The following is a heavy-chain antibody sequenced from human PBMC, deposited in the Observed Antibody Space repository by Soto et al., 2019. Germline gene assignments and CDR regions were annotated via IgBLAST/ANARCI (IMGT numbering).Heavy chain of an antibody. CDR3: ARSILDYYDSRGHSGYFDY. V-gene: IGHV4-30-4*01. D-gene: IGHD3-22*01. CDR2: IYYSRST. Sequence: QVQLQESGPGLVKPSQTLSLTCTVSGGSISSGDYYCSLLRQPPGKGLEWIGYIYYSRSTYYNPSLKRRVTLSVDTSKNQFSPKLSFVTAADTAVYYCARSILDYYDSRGHSGYFDYWGQGTLVTVSS. J-gene: IGHJ4*02. CDR1: GGSISSGDYY.